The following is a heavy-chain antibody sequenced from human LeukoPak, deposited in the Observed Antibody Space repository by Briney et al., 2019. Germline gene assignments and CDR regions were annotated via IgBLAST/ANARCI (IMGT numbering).Heavy chain of an antibody. CDR1: GYTFTGYY. J-gene: IGHJ3*02. V-gene: IGHV1-2*06. CDR3: ARGPRLDSSGWYYGAFDI. D-gene: IGHD6-19*01. Sequence: ASVNVSCKASGYTFTGYYIHWVRQAPGQGLEWMGRINPNSGGADYAQKFQGRVSMTRDTSISTAYMELSSLRSDDTAVYYCARGPRLDSSGWYYGAFDIWGQGTMVTVS. CDR2: INPNSGGA.